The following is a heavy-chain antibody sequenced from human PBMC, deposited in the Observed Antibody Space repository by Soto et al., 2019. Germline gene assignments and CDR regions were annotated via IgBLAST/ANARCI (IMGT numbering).Heavy chain of an antibody. CDR3: AQSQRWGLPLSGGLDV. Sequence: EVQLLESGGGSVQSGGSLRLSCGASGFTFSTYAMSWVRQAPGTGLEWVSAVVGGGRSTYYADSVKGRFTISRDNSNHKLYLHMNHLRAVDTAVHYCAQSQRWGLPLSGGLDVWGRGTTVTVSS. J-gene: IGHJ6*02. D-gene: IGHD2-15*01. CDR1: GFTFSTYA. V-gene: IGHV3-23*01. CDR2: VVGGGRST.